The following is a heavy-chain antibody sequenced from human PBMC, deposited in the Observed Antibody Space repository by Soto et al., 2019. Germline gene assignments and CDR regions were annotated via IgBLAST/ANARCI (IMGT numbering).Heavy chain of an antibody. CDR2: ISGSGGST. Sequence: EVQLLESGGGLVQPGGSLRLSCAASGFTFSSYAMSWVRQAPGKGLEWVSAISGSGGSTYYADSVKGRFTISRDNSKNTLYLQMNSLRAEDTAVYYWAKDLRHFGGGRVGYWGQGTLVTVSS. V-gene: IGHV3-23*01. CDR1: GFTFSSYA. CDR3: AKDLRHFGGGRVGY. J-gene: IGHJ4*02. D-gene: IGHD3-10*01.